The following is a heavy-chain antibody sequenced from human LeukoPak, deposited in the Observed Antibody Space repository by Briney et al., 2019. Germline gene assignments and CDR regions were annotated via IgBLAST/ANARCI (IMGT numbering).Heavy chain of an antibody. J-gene: IGHJ4*02. CDR1: GFTFSSYS. D-gene: IGHD6-19*01. CDR3: APLSGWYDY. V-gene: IGHV3-21*01. CDR2: ISSSSSYI. Sequence: GGSLRLSCAASGFTFSSYSMNWVRQAPGKGLEWVSSISSSSSYIYYADSVEGRFTISRDNAKNSLYLQMNSLRAEDTAVYYCAPLSGWYDYWGQGTLVTVSS.